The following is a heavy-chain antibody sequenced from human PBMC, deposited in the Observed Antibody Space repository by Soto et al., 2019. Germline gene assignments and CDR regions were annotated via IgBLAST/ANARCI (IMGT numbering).Heavy chain of an antibody. J-gene: IGHJ4*02. CDR3: ARSQGDY. Sequence: DVQLVQSGGGLVQPGGSLRLSCAGSGFSFNSQSMNWVRQAPGKGLEWVSYISGSSSTIYYADSVKGRFTISRDNAKNSLYLQMNSLRDEDTAVYYCARSQGDYWGQGTLVTVSS. CDR2: ISGSSSTI. CDR1: GFSFNSQS. V-gene: IGHV3-48*02.